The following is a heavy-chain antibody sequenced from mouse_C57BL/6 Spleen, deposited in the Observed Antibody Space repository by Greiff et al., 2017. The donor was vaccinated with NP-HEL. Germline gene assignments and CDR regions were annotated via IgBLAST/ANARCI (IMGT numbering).Heavy chain of an antibody. CDR3: ARNGPITTVVATNWYFDV. CDR2: IHPNSGST. D-gene: IGHD1-1*01. CDR1: GYTFTSYW. J-gene: IGHJ1*03. V-gene: IGHV1-64*01. Sequence: QVQLKQPGAELVKPGASVKLSCKASGYTFTSYWMHWVKQRPGQGLEWIGMIHPNSGSTNYNEKFKSKATLTVDKSSSTAYMQLSSLTSEDSAVYYCARNGPITTVVATNWYFDVWGTGATGTVSS.